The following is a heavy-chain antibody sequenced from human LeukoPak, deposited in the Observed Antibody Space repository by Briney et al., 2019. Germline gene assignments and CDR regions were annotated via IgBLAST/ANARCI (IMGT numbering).Heavy chain of an antibody. D-gene: IGHD3-22*01. Sequence: SETLSLTCTVSGGSISSGGYYWSWIRQHPGKGLEWIGYIYYSGSTYYNQSLKSRVNISVDTSKNQFSLKLSSVTAADTAVYYCAREGLRYYDSGWSPKIDYWGQGNLVTVSS. CDR3: AREGLRYYDSGWSPKIDY. J-gene: IGHJ4*02. V-gene: IGHV4-31*03. CDR2: IYYSGST. CDR1: GGSISSGGYY.